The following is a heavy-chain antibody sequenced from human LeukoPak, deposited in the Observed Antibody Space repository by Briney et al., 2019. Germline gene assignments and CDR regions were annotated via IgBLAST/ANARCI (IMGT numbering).Heavy chain of an antibody. J-gene: IGHJ2*01. CDR3: ARLQRITMAGPDYWYFDL. V-gene: IGHV4-59*01. D-gene: IGHD3-10*01. CDR2: IYYSGST. Sequence: PSETLSLTCTVSGDSISSYYWSWIRQPPEKGLEWIGYIYYSGSTNYNTSLKSRVTISVDTSKTRFSLKMNSVTAADTAVYYCARLQRITMAGPDYWYFDLWGRGTLVTVSS. CDR1: GDSISSYY.